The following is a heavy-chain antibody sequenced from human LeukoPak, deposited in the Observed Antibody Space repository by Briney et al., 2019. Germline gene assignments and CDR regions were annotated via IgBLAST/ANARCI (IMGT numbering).Heavy chain of an antibody. D-gene: IGHD3-22*01. CDR2: IKQDGSEK. CDR1: GFTFSSYW. CDR3: AREVVVITEDSLGALDY. J-gene: IGHJ4*02. V-gene: IGHV3-7*01. Sequence: PGGSLRLSCAASGFTFSSYWMSWVRQAPGKGLEWVANIKQDGSEKYYVDPVKGRFTISRDNAKNSLYLQMNSLRAEDTAVYYCAREVVVITEDSLGALDYWGQGTLVTVSS.